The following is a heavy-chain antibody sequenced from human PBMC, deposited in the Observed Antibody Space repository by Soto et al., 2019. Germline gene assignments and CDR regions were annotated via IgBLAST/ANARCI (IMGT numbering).Heavy chain of an antibody. D-gene: IGHD2-8*01. CDR2: ISRDGSSK. V-gene: IGHV3-30-3*01. Sequence: WGSLRLSCAASGFTFSSYAMHWVRQAPGEGLEWVAVISRDGSSKYYGDSVKGRFTVSRDNSNNTLYLSMTSLRPDDTAVFYCARSRNGAVPDSIDFWGQGTLVTVSS. CDR1: GFTFSSYA. CDR3: ARSRNGAVPDSIDF. J-gene: IGHJ4*02.